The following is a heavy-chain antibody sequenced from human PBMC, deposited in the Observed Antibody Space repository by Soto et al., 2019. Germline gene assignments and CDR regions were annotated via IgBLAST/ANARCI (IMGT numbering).Heavy chain of an antibody. D-gene: IGHD2-2*01. J-gene: IGHJ4*02. V-gene: IGHV1-18*01. Sequence: ASVKVSCKASGYTFTSYGISWVRQAPGQGLEWMGWISAYNGNTNYAQKLQGRVTMTTDTSTSTAYMELRSLRSDDTAVYYCARALIVVVPAAMRGAAAVMVFDYWGQGTLVTVSS. CDR2: ISAYNGNT. CDR1: GYTFTSYG. CDR3: ARALIVVVPAAMRGAAAVMVFDY.